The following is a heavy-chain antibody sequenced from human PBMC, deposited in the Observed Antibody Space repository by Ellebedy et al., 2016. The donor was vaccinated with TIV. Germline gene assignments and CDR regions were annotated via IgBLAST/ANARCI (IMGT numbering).Heavy chain of an antibody. CDR1: AGSISTYY. J-gene: IGHJ3*02. CDR2: IYYSGST. V-gene: IGHV4-59*01. CDR3: ATRYDSSGYYDDDAFDI. D-gene: IGHD3-22*01. Sequence: MPAGSLRLSCTVSAGSISTYYWRWIRQPPGKGLEWIGYIYYSGSTKYNPSLKSRVTMSVDTSKKQFSLNLSSVTAADTAVYYCATRYDSSGYYDDDAFDIWGQGTMVTVSS.